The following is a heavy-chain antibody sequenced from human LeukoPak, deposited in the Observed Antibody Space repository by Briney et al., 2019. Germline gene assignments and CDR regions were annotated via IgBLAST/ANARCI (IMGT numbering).Heavy chain of an antibody. V-gene: IGHV3-21*01. CDR3: ARERDCGTSCGNYYFVS. CDR2: ISSSSTYI. CDR1: GFTSRTHG. Sequence: GGSLRLSCAASGFTSRTHGMNWVRQAPGKGLEWVASISSSSTYIHYADSVKGRFTISRDANSLYLQMNSLRAEDTAVYFCARERDCGTSCGNYYFVSWGQGTLVTVSS. D-gene: IGHD2-2*01. J-gene: IGHJ4*02.